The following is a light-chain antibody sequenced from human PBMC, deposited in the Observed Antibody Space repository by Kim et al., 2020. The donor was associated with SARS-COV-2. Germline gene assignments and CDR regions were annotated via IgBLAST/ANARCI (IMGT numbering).Light chain of an antibody. J-gene: IGKJ2*01. CDR3: QQYGGSPYT. V-gene: IGKV3-20*01. Sequence: EIVLTQSPDSLSLSPGDRASITCRASQTISRSYVGWYQQKSGQPPRLLLYGKSNRASGIPDRFSCSGSGTEFTFTIDRLEPEDFAVYFCQQYGGSPYTFGQGTKLEI. CDR2: GKS. CDR1: QTISRSY.